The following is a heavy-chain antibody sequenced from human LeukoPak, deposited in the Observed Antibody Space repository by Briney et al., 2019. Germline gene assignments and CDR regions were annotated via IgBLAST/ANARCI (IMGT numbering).Heavy chain of an antibody. CDR1: GYTFTRYD. CDR3: ARGSGYSSSLDFDY. J-gene: IGHJ4*02. CDR2: MNPNSGNT. D-gene: IGHD6-13*01. V-gene: IGHV1-8*01. Sequence: ASVKVSCKASGYTFTRYDINWVRQATGQGLEWMGWMNPNSGNTGYAQKFQGRVTMTRNTSISTAYMELSSLRSEDTAVYYCARGSGYSSSLDFDYWGQGTLVTVSS.